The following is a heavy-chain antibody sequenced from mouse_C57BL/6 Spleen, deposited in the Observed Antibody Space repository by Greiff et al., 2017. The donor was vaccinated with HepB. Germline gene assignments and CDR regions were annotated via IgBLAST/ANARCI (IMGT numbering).Heavy chain of an antibody. CDR3: ARSADSSGYEFAY. CDR1: GYTFTSYW. V-gene: IGHV1-50*01. Sequence: VQLQQPGAELVKPGASVKLSCTASGYTFTSYWMQWVKQRPGQGLEWIGEIDPSDSYTNYNQKFKGMATLTVDTSSSTAYLQLSSLTSEDSAVYYCARSADSSGYEFAYWGQGTLVTVSA. J-gene: IGHJ3*01. CDR2: IDPSDSYT. D-gene: IGHD3-2*02.